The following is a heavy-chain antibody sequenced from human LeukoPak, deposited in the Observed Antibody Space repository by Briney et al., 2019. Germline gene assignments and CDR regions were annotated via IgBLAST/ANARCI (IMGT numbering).Heavy chain of an antibody. Sequence: PGRSLRLSCSASGFIFDNYGMHWVRQFPGKELEWVAGISWNSVNRDYGDSVKGRFTISRDNAKGSLYLQMNSLKLEDTALYYCAKSTWQYHYDGQIDQWGQGTLVTVS. CDR3: AKSTWQYHYDGQIDQ. CDR2: ISWNSVNR. D-gene: IGHD3-22*01. J-gene: IGHJ4*02. CDR1: GFIFDNYG. V-gene: IGHV3-9*01.